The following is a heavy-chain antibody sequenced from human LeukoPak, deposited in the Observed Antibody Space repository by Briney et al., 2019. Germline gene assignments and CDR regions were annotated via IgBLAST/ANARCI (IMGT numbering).Heavy chain of an antibody. Sequence: SETLSLTCTVSSRSINYYYWSWILQPPRKRLQWIGFVNYSGSTNYKSSLKSRATISVDTSKNQFSLKLSSVTAAATAVYYCARVASRTTVVIPYAFDIWGQGTMVTVSS. V-gene: IGHV4-59*01. J-gene: IGHJ3*02. CDR3: ARVASRTTVVIPYAFDI. CDR2: VNYSGST. CDR1: SRSINYYY. D-gene: IGHD4-23*01.